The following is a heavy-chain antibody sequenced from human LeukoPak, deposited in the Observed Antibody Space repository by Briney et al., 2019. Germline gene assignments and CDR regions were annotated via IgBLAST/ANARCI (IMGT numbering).Heavy chain of an antibody. J-gene: IGHJ6*03. V-gene: IGHV4-39*07. CDR2: ICHSGST. Sequence: PSETLSLTCTVSGGSISSSSYYWGWIRQPPGKGLEWIGSICHSGSTYYNPSLKSRVTISVDTSKNQFSLKLSSVTAADTAVYYCARADYSSTWSHDYYYMDVWGKGTTVTVSS. D-gene: IGHD6-13*01. CDR3: ARADYSSTWSHDYYYMDV. CDR1: GGSISSSSYY.